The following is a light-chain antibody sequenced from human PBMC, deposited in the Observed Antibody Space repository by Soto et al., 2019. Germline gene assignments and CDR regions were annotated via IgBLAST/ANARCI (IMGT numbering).Light chain of an antibody. CDR2: AAS. CDR1: QGISNY. CDR3: QQYNCAPLT. Sequence: DIQMTQSPSSLSASVGDRVTITCRASQGISNYLAWYQQKPGKVPKLLIYAASTLQSGVPPRFSGSGSGTAFPLTITSLQPEDVPTYYCQQYNCAPLTFGGGPMVVIK. J-gene: IGKJ4*01. V-gene: IGKV1-27*01.